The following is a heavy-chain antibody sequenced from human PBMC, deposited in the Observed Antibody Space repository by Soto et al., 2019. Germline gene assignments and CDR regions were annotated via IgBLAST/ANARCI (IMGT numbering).Heavy chain of an antibody. J-gene: IGHJ3*02. CDR3: ARGRFNAFGI. CDR2: TYYKSKWYN. CDR1: GDSVSSNSVA. D-gene: IGHD3-3*01. V-gene: IGHV6-1*01. Sequence: QVQLQQSGPGLVKPSQTLSLTCAISGDSVSSNSVAWNWIRQSPSRGLEWLGRTYYKSKWYNDYGVTVKGRITINPDTSKNQFSLQLNSVAPEDTAVYYCARGRFNAFGIWGQGTMVTVSS.